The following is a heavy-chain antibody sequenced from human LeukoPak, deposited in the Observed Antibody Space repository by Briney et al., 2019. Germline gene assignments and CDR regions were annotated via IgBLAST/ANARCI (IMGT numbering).Heavy chain of an antibody. Sequence: SETQSLTCSVSGDSISSSGYYWGWIRQPPGKGLEWIGSMYYGGNTYYNASLKSRVTISVDTSKNLFSLKLNSVTAADTGVYYCARSKNGKCDYWGQGTLVTVSS. CDR2: MYYGGNT. D-gene: IGHD1-26*01. V-gene: IGHV4-39*07. CDR3: ARSKNGKCDY. CDR1: GDSISSSGYY. J-gene: IGHJ4*02.